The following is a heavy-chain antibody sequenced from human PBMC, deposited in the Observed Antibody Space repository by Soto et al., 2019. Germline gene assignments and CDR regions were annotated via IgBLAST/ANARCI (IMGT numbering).Heavy chain of an antibody. CDR2: ISGSGGST. J-gene: IGHJ4*02. V-gene: IGHV3-23*01. Sequence: GGSLRLSCAASGFTFTTAWINWVRQAPGKGLEWVSAISGSGGSTYYADSVKGRFTISRDNSKNTLYLQMNSLRAEDTAVYYCAKDGGYCSSTCCYDYFDYWGQGTLVTVSS. CDR3: AKDGGYCSSTCCYDYFDY. CDR1: GFTFTTAW. D-gene: IGHD2-2*01.